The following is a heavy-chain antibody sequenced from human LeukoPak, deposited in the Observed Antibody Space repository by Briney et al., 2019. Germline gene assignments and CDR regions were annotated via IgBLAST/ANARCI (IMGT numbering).Heavy chain of an antibody. D-gene: IGHD1-7*01. J-gene: IGHJ6*02. CDR1: GGSISSNY. Sequence: PSETLSLTCTVSGGSISSNYWSWIRQPPGKGLEWIGYIYHSGSTYYNPSLKSRVTISVDRSKNQFSLKLSSVTAADTAVYYCARDNWNYGSSMDVWGQGTTVIVSS. CDR3: ARDNWNYGSSMDV. V-gene: IGHV4-59*12. CDR2: IYHSGST.